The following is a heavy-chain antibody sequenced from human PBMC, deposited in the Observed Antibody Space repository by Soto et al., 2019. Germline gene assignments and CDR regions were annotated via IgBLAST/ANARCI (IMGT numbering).Heavy chain of an antibody. CDR1: GYIFTHYA. CDR2: INGGNGNT. V-gene: IGHV1-3*01. D-gene: IGHD6-25*01. J-gene: IGHJ4*02. Sequence: GASVKVSCKASGYIFTHYAMHWVRQAPGQRLEWMGWINGGNGNTKYSQKFQERATITRDTSASTAYIELSGLRSEDTAVYYCARDGVAAGNINFDYWGQGTLVTVSS. CDR3: ARDGVAAGNINFDY.